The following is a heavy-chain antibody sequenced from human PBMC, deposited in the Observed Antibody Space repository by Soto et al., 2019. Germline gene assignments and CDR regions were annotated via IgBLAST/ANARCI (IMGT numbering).Heavy chain of an antibody. V-gene: IGHV1-69*06. CDR1: GGTFSSYA. Sequence: SVKVSCKASGGTFSSYAISWVRQAPGQGLEWMGGIIPIFGTANYAQKFQGRVTITADKSTSTAYMELSSLRSEDTAVYYRASRSRWYDSSGYSGSDDAFDIWGQGTMVTVSS. CDR3: ASRSRWYDSSGYSGSDDAFDI. CDR2: IIPIFGTA. J-gene: IGHJ3*02. D-gene: IGHD3-22*01.